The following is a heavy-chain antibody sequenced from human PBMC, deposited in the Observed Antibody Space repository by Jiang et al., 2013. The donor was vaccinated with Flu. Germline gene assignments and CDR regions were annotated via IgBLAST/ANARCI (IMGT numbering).Heavy chain of an antibody. D-gene: IGHD3-10*01. J-gene: IGHJ5*02. CDR3: ARQPGSGSYDNWFDP. CDR2: IIPIFGTA. V-gene: IGHV1-69*06. Sequence: KASGGTFSSYAISWVRQAPGQGLEWMGGIIPIFGTANYAQRFQGRVTITADKSTSTAYMELSSLRSEDTAVYYCARQPGSGSYDNWFDPWGQGTLVTVSS. CDR1: GGTFSSYA.